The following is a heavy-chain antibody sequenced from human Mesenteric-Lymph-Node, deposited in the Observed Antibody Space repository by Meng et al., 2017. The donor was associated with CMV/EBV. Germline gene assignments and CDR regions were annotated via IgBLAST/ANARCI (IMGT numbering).Heavy chain of an antibody. CDR1: GFTYSSYA. CDR3: AKDSRYSGSFSDAFDI. Sequence: GGSLRLSCAASGFTYSSYAMTWVRQAPGKGLEWVSSLSGSGGGTYYADSVKGRFTISRDNSKNTLYLQMNSLRAEDTAVYYCAKDSRYSGSFSDAFDIWGQGTMVTVSS. J-gene: IGHJ3*02. CDR2: LSGSGGGT. V-gene: IGHV3-23*01. D-gene: IGHD1-26*01.